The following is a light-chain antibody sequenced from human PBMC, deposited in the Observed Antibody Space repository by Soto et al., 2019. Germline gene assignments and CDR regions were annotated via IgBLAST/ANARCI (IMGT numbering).Light chain of an antibody. Sequence: EIVLTQSPGTLSLSPGERATLSCRASQSVNNDYLAWYQQKPGQAPRLLIYGASRRATGIPDRFSGSGSGIDFTLTISRLEPEDFAVFYCQQYGTSPRTFGQGTKVEIK. V-gene: IGKV3-20*01. CDR2: GAS. J-gene: IGKJ1*01. CDR1: QSVNNDY. CDR3: QQYGTSPRT.